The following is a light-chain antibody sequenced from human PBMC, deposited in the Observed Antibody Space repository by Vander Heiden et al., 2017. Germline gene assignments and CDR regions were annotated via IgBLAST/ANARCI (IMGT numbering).Light chain of an antibody. CDR3: QSYDSSLSGSGV. V-gene: IGLV1-40*01. CDR2: GNS. CDR1: SSNIGAGYD. Sequence: QSVLTQPPSVSRAPGQRVTISCTGSSSNIGAGYDVPWYQQLPGTAPKLLIYGNSNRPSGVPDRFSGSKSGTSASLAITGLQAEDEADYYCQSYDSSLSGSGVFGGGTKLTVL. J-gene: IGLJ2*01.